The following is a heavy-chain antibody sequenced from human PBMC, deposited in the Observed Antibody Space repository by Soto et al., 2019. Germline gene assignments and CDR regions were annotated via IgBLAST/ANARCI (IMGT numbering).Heavy chain of an antibody. CDR2: IDLDDDK. J-gene: IGHJ4*02. Sequence: SGPTLVNPTQTVKLTCTFSRFWLRTSGVCVSWIRQPPAPALECLALIDLDDDKFYSASLKTRLTISKDTSKNEVLRTMTNMDPVDRATYYSARIGGGDSYGYFHYWGQ. CDR3: ARIGGGDSYGYFHY. V-gene: IGHV2-70*01. CDR1: RFWLRTSGVC. D-gene: IGHD5-18*01.